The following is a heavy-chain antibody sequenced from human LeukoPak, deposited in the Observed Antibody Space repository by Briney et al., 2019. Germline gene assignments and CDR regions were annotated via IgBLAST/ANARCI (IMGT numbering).Heavy chain of an antibody. CDR1: GFTFGTLA. CDR3: AKPYTYRSSSEPDY. CDR2: IRYDGSNK. J-gene: IGHJ4*02. D-gene: IGHD6-6*01. Sequence: GGPLTLSGERSGFTFGTLAIPWARQAQGRGWGGGQFIRYDGSNKYYEDSVKGRFTISRDNSKNTLYLQMNSLRAEDTAVYYCAKPYTYRSSSEPDYWGQGTLVTVSS. V-gene: IGHV3-30*02.